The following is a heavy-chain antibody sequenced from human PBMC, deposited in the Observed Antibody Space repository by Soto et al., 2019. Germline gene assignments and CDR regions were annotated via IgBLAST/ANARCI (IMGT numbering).Heavy chain of an antibody. D-gene: IGHD3-9*01. CDR2: IRGDGGQT. CDR3: ARDLGIDSDDLFAY. CDR1: GFTFTSYG. Sequence: GGSLRLSCTASGFTFTSYGMGWVRQAPGKGLQWVSTIRGDGGQTHYTDSVKGRFSISRDNSKNTVYLQMDSLRAEDTAMYFCARDLGIDSDDLFAYWGQGNQVTVSS. J-gene: IGHJ4*02. V-gene: IGHV3-23*01.